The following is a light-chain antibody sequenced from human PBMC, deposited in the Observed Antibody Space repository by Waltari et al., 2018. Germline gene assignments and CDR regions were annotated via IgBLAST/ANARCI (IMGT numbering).Light chain of an antibody. Sequence: QSVVTQPPSASGTPGQTVTITCSGSSSIIGRNTVNWYQKLPGTAPRLISFDTNKWPAGVLDRFSGSKSGTAASLAISGLQPEDEGEYYCAVWDDRLNGNWLFGGGTKVTVL. CDR1: SSIIGRNT. J-gene: IGLJ3*02. CDR3: AVWDDRLNGNWL. V-gene: IGLV1-44*01. CDR2: DTN.